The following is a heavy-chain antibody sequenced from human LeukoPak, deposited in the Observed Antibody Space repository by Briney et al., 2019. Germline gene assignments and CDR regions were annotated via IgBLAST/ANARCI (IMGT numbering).Heavy chain of an antibody. CDR3: ACGGYYDSSGYPDTHFDY. CDR1: GGSISSYY. V-gene: IGHV4-59*01. CDR2: IYYSGST. D-gene: IGHD3-22*01. J-gene: IGHJ4*02. Sequence: SETLSLTCTVSGGSISSYYWSWIRQPPGKGLEWIGYIYYSGSTNYNPSLKSRVTISVDTSKNQFSLKLSSVTAADTAVYYCACGGYYDSSGYPDTHFDYWGQGTLVTVSS.